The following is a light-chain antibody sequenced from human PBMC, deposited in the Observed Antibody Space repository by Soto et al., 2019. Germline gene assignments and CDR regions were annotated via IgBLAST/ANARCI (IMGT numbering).Light chain of an antibody. J-gene: IGKJ1*01. V-gene: IGKV3-15*01. Sequence: EIVMTQSPATLSVSPGERATLSCRASQSINSNLTWFHQKPGQAPRLLIYGASTRATGIPARFSGSGSGTDFTLTISSLQSEDFGIYYCHQYSYWPRTFGHGTKVEIK. CDR3: HQYSYWPRT. CDR2: GAS. CDR1: QSINSN.